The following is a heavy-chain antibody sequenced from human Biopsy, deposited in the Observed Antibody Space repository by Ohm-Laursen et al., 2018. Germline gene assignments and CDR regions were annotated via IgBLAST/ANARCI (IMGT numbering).Heavy chain of an antibody. CDR1: GDSINSSY. Sequence: GTLSLTCPVSGDSINSSYWSWIRQAPGKGLEWIGFISNSGNTNYNPSLKSRVTISADTSKNQFSLKLGSVTVADTAVFYCARRGSGGRSFDYWGQGSLVTVSS. J-gene: IGHJ4*02. CDR3: ARRGSGGRSFDY. CDR2: ISNSGNT. D-gene: IGHD2-15*01. V-gene: IGHV4-59*08.